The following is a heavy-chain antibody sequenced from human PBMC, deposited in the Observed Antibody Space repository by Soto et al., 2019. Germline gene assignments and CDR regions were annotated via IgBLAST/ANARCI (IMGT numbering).Heavy chain of an antibody. V-gene: IGHV3-33*01. D-gene: IGHD4-17*01. CDR2: IWYDGSNT. J-gene: IGHJ4*02. CDR3: ARDLKTRHCDY. CDR1: GFAFHGYA. Sequence: QVQLMESGGGVVQPGRSLRLSCAASGFAFHGYAMHWVRQAPGKGLEWVAIIWYDGSNTYYGDSVKGRFTISRDNSKNTVYLQMNSLRVKDTAVYYCARDLKTRHCDYWGQGILVTVSS.